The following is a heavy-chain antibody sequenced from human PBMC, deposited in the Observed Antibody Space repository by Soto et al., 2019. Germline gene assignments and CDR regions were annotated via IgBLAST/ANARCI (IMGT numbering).Heavy chain of an antibody. J-gene: IGHJ5*02. D-gene: IGHD3-3*01. Sequence: SETLSLTCTVSGGSISSYYWSWIRQPPGKGLEWIGYIYYSGSTNYNPSLKSRVTISVDTSKNQFSLKLSSVTAADTAVYYCARVDDFWSGFGPFDPWGQGTLVTVSS. CDR1: GGSISSYY. CDR2: IYYSGST. V-gene: IGHV4-59*01. CDR3: ARVDDFWSGFGPFDP.